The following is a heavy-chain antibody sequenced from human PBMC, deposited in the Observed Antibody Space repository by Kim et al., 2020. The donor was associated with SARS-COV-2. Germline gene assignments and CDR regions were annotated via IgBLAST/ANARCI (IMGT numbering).Heavy chain of an antibody. D-gene: IGHD6-13*01. CDR2: IWYDGSNK. Sequence: GWSLRLSCAASGFTFSSYGMHWVRQAPGKGLEWVAVIWYDGSNKYYADSVKGRFTISRDNSKNTLYLQMNSLRAEDTAVYYCAREGSPSSSWYVRAANWFDPWGQGTLVTVSS. CDR1: GFTFSSYG. J-gene: IGHJ5*02. CDR3: AREGSPSSSWYVRAANWFDP. V-gene: IGHV3-33*01.